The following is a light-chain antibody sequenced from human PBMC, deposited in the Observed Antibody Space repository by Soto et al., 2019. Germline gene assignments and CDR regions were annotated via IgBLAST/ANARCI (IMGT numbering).Light chain of an antibody. V-gene: IGKV3-20*01. CDR1: QSLSSSQ. Sequence: EIVLTQSPGTLSLSPGERATLSCMSSQSLSSSQLAWYQQKPGQAPRLLIHDASSRATGISDRFTGSWSGTDCTLTITTLEPEDVSVYYCQQYGSSPRTFGLGTKVDIK. CDR2: DAS. CDR3: QQYGSSPRT. J-gene: IGKJ1*01.